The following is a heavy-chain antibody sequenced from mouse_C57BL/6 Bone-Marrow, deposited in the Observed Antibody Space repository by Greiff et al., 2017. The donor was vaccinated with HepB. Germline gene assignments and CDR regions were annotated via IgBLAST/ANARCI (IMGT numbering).Heavy chain of an antibody. CDR2: INPSTGGT. J-gene: IGHJ2*01. V-gene: IGHV1-42*01. CDR1: GYSFTGYY. Sequence: VQLQQSGPELVKPGASVKISCKASGYSFTGYYMNWVKQSPEKSLEWIGEINPSTGGTTYNQKFKAKATLTVDKSSSTAYMQLKSLTSEDSAVYYCARRHYWGQGTTLTVSS. CDR3: ARRHY.